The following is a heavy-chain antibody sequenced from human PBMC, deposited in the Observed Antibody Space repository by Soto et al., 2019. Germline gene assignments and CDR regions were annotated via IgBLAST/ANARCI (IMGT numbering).Heavy chain of an antibody. Sequence: GESLKISCAASGFTFSSYGMHWVRQAPGKGLEWVAVIWYDGSNKYYADSVKGRFTISRDNSKNTLYLQMNSLRAEDTAVYYCARESWYNDSSGYFDYWGQGTLVTVSS. CDR1: GFTFSSYG. D-gene: IGHD3-22*01. V-gene: IGHV3-33*01. CDR2: IWYDGSNK. J-gene: IGHJ4*02. CDR3: ARESWYNDSSGYFDY.